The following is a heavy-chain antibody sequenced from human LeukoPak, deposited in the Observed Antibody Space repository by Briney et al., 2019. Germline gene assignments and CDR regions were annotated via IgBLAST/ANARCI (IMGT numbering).Heavy chain of an antibody. J-gene: IGHJ5*02. Sequence: SVKVSCKASGGTFSSYTISWVRQAPGQGLEWMGRIIPILGIANYAQKFQGRVTITADKSTSTAYMELSSLRSEDTAVYYRARDRGVGNPNWFDPWGQGTLVTVSS. V-gene: IGHV1-69*04. CDR1: GGTFSSYT. D-gene: IGHD3-10*01. CDR2: IIPILGIA. CDR3: ARDRGVGNPNWFDP.